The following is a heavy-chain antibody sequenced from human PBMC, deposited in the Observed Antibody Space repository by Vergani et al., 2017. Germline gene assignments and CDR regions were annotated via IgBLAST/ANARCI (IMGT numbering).Heavy chain of an antibody. V-gene: IGHV4-61*02. CDR3: ARELAYYYGSGSDDYNPYYYEGMDV. CDR2: VYTSGMT. Sequence: QVQLQESGPRLVRPSQPLSLTCTVSGGSINTGAYYWSWIRQPAGKGLEWIGRVYTSGMTTYNPSLKSRVTILVDRSKSQLSLKLTSVTAGDTAVYFCARELAYYYGSGSDDYNPYYYEGMDVWGPGTTVTVSS. J-gene: IGHJ6*02. D-gene: IGHD3-10*01. CDR1: GGSINTGAYY.